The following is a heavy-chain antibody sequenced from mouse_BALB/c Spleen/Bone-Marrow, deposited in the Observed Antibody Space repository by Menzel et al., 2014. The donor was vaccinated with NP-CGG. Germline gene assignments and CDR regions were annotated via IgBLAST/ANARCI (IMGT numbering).Heavy chain of an antibody. CDR2: IDTSDSYT. CDR1: GYTFTDYW. J-gene: IGHJ1*01. CDR3: ARDYYGRGWYFDV. V-gene: IGHV1-69*01. Sequence: VQLQQSGAELVMPGASVKMSCKASGYTFTDYWMHWVKQRPGQGLEWIGAIDTSDSYTSYNQKFKSKATLTVDESSSTAYMQLSSLTSEDSAVYYCARDYYGRGWYFDVWGAGTTVTVSS. D-gene: IGHD1-1*01.